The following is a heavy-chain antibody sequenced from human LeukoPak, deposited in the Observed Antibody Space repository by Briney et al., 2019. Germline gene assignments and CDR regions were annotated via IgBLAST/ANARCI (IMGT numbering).Heavy chain of an antibody. CDR3: AKAGSGWYAPY. CDR1: GFTFSSYG. Sequence: PGGSLRLSCAASGFTFSSYGMHWVRQTPGKGLEWVAVIWDGESNSYYADSVKGRFTISRDNSKNKLYLQMNSLRAEDTAVYYCAKAGSGWYAPYWGQGTLVTVS. D-gene: IGHD6-19*01. V-gene: IGHV3-30*02. CDR2: IWDGESNS. J-gene: IGHJ4*02.